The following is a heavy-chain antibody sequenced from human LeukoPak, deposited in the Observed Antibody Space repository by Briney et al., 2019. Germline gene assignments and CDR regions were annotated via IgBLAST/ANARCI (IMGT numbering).Heavy chain of an antibody. Sequence: ASVKVSCKASGYSFTSYYMHWVRQAPGQGPERLGWINPDSGGTNYAQKFQGRVTMTRDTSISTAYMELSRLTSDDTAVYYCARGREVAGTVGYWGQGALVTVSS. CDR1: GYSFTSYY. CDR2: INPDSGGT. J-gene: IGHJ4*02. V-gene: IGHV1-2*02. CDR3: ARGREVAGTVGY. D-gene: IGHD6-19*01.